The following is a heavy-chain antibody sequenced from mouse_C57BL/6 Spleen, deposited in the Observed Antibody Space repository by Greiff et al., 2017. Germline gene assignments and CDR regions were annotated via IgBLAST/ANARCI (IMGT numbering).Heavy chain of an antibody. CDR2: ISSGGSYT. CDR3: ASRANWSFDY. D-gene: IGHD4-1*01. Sequence: EVQLQESGGDLVKPGGSLKLSCAASGFTFSSYGMSWVRQTPDKRLEWVATISSGGSYTYYPDSVKGRFTISRDNAKNTLYLQMSSLKSEDTAMYYCASRANWSFDYWGQGTTLTVSS. J-gene: IGHJ2*01. CDR1: GFTFSSYG. V-gene: IGHV5-6*01.